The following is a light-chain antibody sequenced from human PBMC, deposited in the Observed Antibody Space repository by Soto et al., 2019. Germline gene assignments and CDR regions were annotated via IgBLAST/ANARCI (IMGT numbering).Light chain of an antibody. CDR3: QQYGTSPYWDQWA. J-gene: IGKJ1*01. CDR1: QSVSSSN. CDR2: GAS. V-gene: IGKV3-20*01. Sequence: EIVLTQSPGTLSLSPGERATLSCRASQSVSSSNLAWYQQIPGQAPRLLLYGASNRATGIPDRFSGRGSGTDFTLNISRLEPEDFAVYYCQQYGTSPYWDQWAFGQGTKVEI.